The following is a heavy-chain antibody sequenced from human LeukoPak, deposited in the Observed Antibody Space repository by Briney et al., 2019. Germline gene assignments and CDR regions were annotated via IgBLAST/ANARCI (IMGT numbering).Heavy chain of an antibody. CDR3: AELGITMIGGV. CDR1: GFSFSDAW. Sequence: GGSLRLSCAASGFSFSDAWMSWVRQIPGEGLEWVSYISSSGSTIYYADSVKGRFTISRDNAKNSLYLQMNSLRAEDTAVYYCAELGITMIGGVWGKGTTVTISS. CDR2: ISSSGSTI. J-gene: IGHJ6*04. D-gene: IGHD3-10*02. V-gene: IGHV3-11*04.